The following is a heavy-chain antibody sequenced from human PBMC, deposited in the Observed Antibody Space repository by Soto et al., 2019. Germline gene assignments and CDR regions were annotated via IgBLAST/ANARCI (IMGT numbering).Heavy chain of an antibody. CDR2: INWNSGSI. J-gene: IGHJ1*01. D-gene: IGHD6-13*01. CDR1: GFTFDDYA. CDR3: VKDESINWYSGHFRH. V-gene: IGHV3-9*01. Sequence: EVQLVESGGGLVQPGRSLRLSCAASGFTFDDYAMHWVRQVPGKGLEWVSGINWNSGSIGYADSVKGRFAISRDNAKKSLHLQMNSLRAEDTAFYYCVKDESINWYSGHFRHWGQGTLVTVSS.